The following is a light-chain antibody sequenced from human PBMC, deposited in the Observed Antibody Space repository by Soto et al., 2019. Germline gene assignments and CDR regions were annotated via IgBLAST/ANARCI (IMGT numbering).Light chain of an antibody. Sequence: DIQMTQSPSTLSASVGDRVTITCRASQSISSWLAWYQQKPGKAPKLLIYKASSLESGVPSRFSGRGSGTEFTLTISNLQPEDFATYYCLQHNSFPRPFGQGTKVDIK. V-gene: IGKV1-5*03. CDR2: KAS. CDR1: QSISSW. J-gene: IGKJ1*01. CDR3: LQHNSFPRP.